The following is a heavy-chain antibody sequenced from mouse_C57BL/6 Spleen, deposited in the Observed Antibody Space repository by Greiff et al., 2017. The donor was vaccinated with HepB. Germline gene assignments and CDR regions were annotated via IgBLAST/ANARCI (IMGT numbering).Heavy chain of an antibody. CDR3: AREEGITTVVEPHFDY. J-gene: IGHJ2*01. CDR2: ILPGSGST. Sequence: VQLQQSGAELMKPGASVKLSCKATGYTFTGYWIEWVKQRPGHGLEWIGEILPGSGSTNYNEKFKGKATFTADTSSNTAYMQLSSLTTEDSAIYYCAREEGITTVVEPHFDYWGQGTTLTVSS. V-gene: IGHV1-9*01. CDR1: GYTFTGYW. D-gene: IGHD1-1*01.